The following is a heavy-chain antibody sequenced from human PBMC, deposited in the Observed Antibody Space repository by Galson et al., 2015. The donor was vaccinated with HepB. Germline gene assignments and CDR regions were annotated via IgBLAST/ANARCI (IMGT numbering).Heavy chain of an antibody. CDR1: GGSIRSSSYY. CDR3: ARIAVTANDYFDY. D-gene: IGHD2-21*02. J-gene: IGHJ4*02. CDR2: VYYSGNT. Sequence: SETLSLTCSVSGGSIRSSSYYWAWIRQPPGKGLEWIGGVYYSGNTYQNPSLKSRVTISVDTSKNHFSLKVSSVTAADTAVYYCARIAVTANDYFDYWGQGTLVTVSS. V-gene: IGHV4-39*02.